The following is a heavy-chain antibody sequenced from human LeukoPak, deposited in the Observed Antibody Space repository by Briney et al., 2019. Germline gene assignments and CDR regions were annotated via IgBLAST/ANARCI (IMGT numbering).Heavy chain of an antibody. CDR2: IYYSGTS. V-gene: IGHV4-59*01. CDR1: GGSISNYY. D-gene: IGHD4-17*01. J-gene: IGHJ3*02. CDR3: ARGANFGDSGLDAFDI. Sequence: SETLSLTCTVSGGSISNYYWSWIRQPPGKGLEWIGYIYYSGTSNYSPSHYSRVTMSVDTSKNQFSLKLTSVTAADTAVYYCARGANFGDSGLDAFDIWGQGTMVTVSS.